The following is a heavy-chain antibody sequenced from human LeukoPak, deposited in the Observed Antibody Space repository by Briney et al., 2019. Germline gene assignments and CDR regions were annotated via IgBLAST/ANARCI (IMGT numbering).Heavy chain of an antibody. J-gene: IGHJ6*03. CDR3: ARMGPVVVAAMNYYMDV. D-gene: IGHD2-15*01. CDR1: GYTFTSYY. V-gene: IGHV1-46*01. Sequence: ASVKVSCKASGYTFTSYYMHWVRQAPGQGLEWMGIINPSGGSTSYAQKFQGRVTMTRDTSTSTVYMELSSLRSEDTAVYYCARMGPVVVAAMNYYMDVWGKGTTVTVSS. CDR2: INPSGGST.